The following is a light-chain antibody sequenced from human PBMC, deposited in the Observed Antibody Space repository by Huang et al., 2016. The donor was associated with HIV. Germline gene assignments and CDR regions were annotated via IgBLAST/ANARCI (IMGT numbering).Light chain of an antibody. V-gene: IGKV4-1*01. CDR3: QQYYTSPQT. Sequence: DIVMTQSPDSLAVSLGEAATLTCRSSQSVLSSATNKNYLAWFQQKSGQSPTLLMFWASTREAGFPDRFSGSGSGTHFTLTINNVKTEDVAIYYCQQYYTSPQTFGPGTRVEI. CDR2: WAS. CDR1: QSVLSSATNKNY. J-gene: IGKJ1*01.